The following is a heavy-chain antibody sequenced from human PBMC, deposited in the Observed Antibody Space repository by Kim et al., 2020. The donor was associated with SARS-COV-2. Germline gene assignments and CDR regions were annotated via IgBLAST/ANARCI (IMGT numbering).Heavy chain of an antibody. J-gene: IGHJ6*03. Sequence: GESLKISCKGSGYSFTSYWIGWVRQMPGKGLEWMGIIYPGDSDTRYSPSFQGQVTISADKSISTAYLQWSSLKASDTAMYYCARIRLGYCSSTSCYGVDPKYYYMDVWGKGTTVTVSS. D-gene: IGHD2-2*01. CDR1: GYSFTSYW. V-gene: IGHV5-51*01. CDR3: ARIRLGYCSSTSCYGVDPKYYYMDV. CDR2: IYPGDSDT.